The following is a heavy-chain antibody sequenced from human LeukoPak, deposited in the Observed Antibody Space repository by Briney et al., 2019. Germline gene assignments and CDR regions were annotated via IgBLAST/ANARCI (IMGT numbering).Heavy chain of an antibody. J-gene: IGHJ4*02. CDR2: ISSSSSYI. V-gene: IGHV3-21*01. CDR3: VDERYYYDSSGTTQGY. D-gene: IGHD3-22*01. Sequence: PGGSLRLSCAASGFTFSSYSMNWVRQAPGKGLEWVSSISSSSSYIYYADSVKGRFTISRGNAKNSLYLQMNSLRAEDTAVYYCVDERYYYDSSGTTQGYWGQGTLVTVSS. CDR1: GFTFSSYS.